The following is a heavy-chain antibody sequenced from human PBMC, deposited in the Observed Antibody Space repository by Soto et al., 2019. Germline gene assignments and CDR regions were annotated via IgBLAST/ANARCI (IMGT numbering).Heavy chain of an antibody. CDR3: TRLHTYACDY. D-gene: IGHD3-16*01. Sequence: EVQLVESGGGLVQPGGSLKLSCAASGFTFSGSAMHWVRQASGKGLEWVGRIRSKANSYATAYAASVTGRFTISRDDSQLAPYLQMNSLKTEDTAVYNCTRLHTYACDYWGQGTLVTVSS. CDR1: GFTFSGSA. V-gene: IGHV3-73*01. CDR2: IRSKANSYAT. J-gene: IGHJ4*02.